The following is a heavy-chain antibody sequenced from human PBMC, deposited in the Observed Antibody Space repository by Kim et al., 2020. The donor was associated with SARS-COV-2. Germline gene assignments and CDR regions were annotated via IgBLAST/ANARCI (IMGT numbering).Heavy chain of an antibody. CDR2: ISTYNGDT. J-gene: IGHJ2*01. Sequence: ASVKVSCKASGYIFTNYGFSWVRQAPGQGLEWMGWISTYNGDTNYAQSFQDRVIMTTDTSTRTAYMELRSLRSDDTAVYYCARGQVYWYFDLWRGGTLVVLST. CDR1: GYIFTNYG. V-gene: IGHV1-18*01. CDR3: ARGQVYWYFDL.